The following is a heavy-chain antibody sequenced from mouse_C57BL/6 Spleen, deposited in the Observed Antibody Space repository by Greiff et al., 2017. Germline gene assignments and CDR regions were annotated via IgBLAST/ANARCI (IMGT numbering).Heavy chain of an antibody. Sequence: VQVVESGAELVRPGASVTLSCKASGYTFTDYEMHWVKQTPVHGLEWIGAIDPETGGTAYNQKFKGKAILTADKSSSTAYMELRSLTSEDSAVYYCTGYDFDYWGQGTTLTVSS. V-gene: IGHV1-15*01. CDR2: IDPETGGT. CDR3: TGYDFDY. J-gene: IGHJ2*01. CDR1: GYTFTDYE. D-gene: IGHD2-3*01.